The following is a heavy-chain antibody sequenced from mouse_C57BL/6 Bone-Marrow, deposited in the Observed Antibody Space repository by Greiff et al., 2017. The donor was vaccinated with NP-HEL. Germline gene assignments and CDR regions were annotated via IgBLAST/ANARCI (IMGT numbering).Heavy chain of an antibody. CDR2: IDPSDSHT. V-gene: IGHV1-69*01. CDR1: GYTFTSYW. CDR3: AREMITTVVDYYAMDY. Sequence: VQLQQPGAELVMPGASVKLSCKASGYTFTSYWMHWVKQRPGQGLEWIGEIDPSDSHTNYNQKFKGKSTLTVDKSSSTAYMQLSSLTSEDSAVYYCAREMITTVVDYYAMDYWGQGTSVTVSS. J-gene: IGHJ4*01. D-gene: IGHD1-1*01.